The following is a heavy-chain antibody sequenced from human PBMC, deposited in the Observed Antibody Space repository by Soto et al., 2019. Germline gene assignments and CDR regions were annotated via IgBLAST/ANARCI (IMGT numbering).Heavy chain of an antibody. V-gene: IGHV3-23*01. J-gene: IGHJ6*02. Sequence: EVQLLESGGGLVQPGGSLRLSCAASGLTFRTYGMAWVRQAPGKGLEWVSAISADGGTTSYADSVRGRFTISRYISKNTLYLQMNSLRAEDTAVYYCAKLEVRFGNAMDVWGQGTTVTVSS. CDR3: AKLEVRFGNAMDV. D-gene: IGHD3-22*01. CDR2: ISADGGTT. CDR1: GLTFRTYG.